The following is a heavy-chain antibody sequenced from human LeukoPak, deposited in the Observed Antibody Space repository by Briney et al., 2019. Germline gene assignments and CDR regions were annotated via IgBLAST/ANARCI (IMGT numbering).Heavy chain of an antibody. D-gene: IGHD3-22*01. V-gene: IGHV4-34*01. CDR1: GGSFSGYY. CDR2: INHSGST. Sequence: SETLSLTCAVYGGSFSGYYWSWIRQPPGKGLEWIGEINHSGSTNYNPSLKSRVTISVDTSKNQFSLKLSSVTAADTAVYYCASTHEAYYYDSSGFLLDPWGQGTLVTVSS. J-gene: IGHJ5*02. CDR3: ASTHEAYYYDSSGFLLDP.